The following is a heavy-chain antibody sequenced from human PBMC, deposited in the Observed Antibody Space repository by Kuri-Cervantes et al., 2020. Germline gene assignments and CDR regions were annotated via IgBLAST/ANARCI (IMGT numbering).Heavy chain of an antibody. CDR1: GYAFTGYY. CDR2: INPNSGVT. CDR3: ARDGRIVGATTSINYYMDV. Sequence: ASVKVSCKASGYAFTGYYIHWVRQAPGQGLEWMGWINPNSGVTSYAQKFHGWVSMTRDTSINTAYMEVSGPKSEDTAVYYCARDGRIVGATTSINYYMDVWGKGTTVTVSS. D-gene: IGHD5-12*01. J-gene: IGHJ6*03. V-gene: IGHV1-2*04.